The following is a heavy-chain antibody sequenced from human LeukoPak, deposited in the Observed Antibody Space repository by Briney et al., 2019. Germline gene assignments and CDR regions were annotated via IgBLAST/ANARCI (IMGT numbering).Heavy chain of an antibody. CDR1: GFTFTTYS. CDR3: ARGGHSSSWTPNYFDY. Sequence: GGSLRLSCEASGFTFTTYSMTWVRQAPGKGLEWVSIISSGSSAIFSADALKGRFTISRDNAKNSLYLQMNSLRAEDTAVYYCARGGHSSSWTPNYFDYWGQGTLVTVSS. V-gene: IGHV3-21*01. CDR2: ISSGSSAI. D-gene: IGHD6-13*01. J-gene: IGHJ4*02.